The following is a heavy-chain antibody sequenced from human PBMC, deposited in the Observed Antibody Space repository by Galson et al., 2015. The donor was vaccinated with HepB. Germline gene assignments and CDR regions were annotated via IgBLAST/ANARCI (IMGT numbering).Heavy chain of an antibody. Sequence: SLRLSCAASGFTFSSYAMSWVRQAPGKGLEWVSAISGSGGSTYYADSVKGRFTISRDNSKNTLYLQMNSLRAEDTAVYYCAKIDSSGYYLTYWYFDLWGCGTLVTVSS. V-gene: IGHV3-23*01. CDR3: AKIDSSGYYLTYWYFDL. CDR1: GFTFSSYA. D-gene: IGHD3-22*01. J-gene: IGHJ2*01. CDR2: ISGSGGST.